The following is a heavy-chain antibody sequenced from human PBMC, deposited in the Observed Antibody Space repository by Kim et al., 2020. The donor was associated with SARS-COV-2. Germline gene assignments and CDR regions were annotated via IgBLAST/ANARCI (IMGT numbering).Heavy chain of an antibody. D-gene: IGHD3-16*01. CDR2: IYYSGST. CDR1: GGSISSSSYY. V-gene: IGHV4-39*01. Sequence: SETLSLTCTVSGGSISSSSYYWGWIRQPPGKGLEWIGSIYYSGSTYYNPSLKGRVTISVDTSKNQFSLKLSSVTAADTAVYYCARELLAPTYDYVWGALDPWGQGTLVTVSS. CDR3: ARELLAPTYDYVWGALDP. J-gene: IGHJ5*02.